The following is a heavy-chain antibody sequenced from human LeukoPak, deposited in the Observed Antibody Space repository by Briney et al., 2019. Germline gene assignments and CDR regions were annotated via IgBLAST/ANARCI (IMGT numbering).Heavy chain of an antibody. CDR2: IYSGGDT. CDR1: GFTVSSNY. V-gene: IGHV3-66*01. CDR3: ARSRTAMTSVDFDY. Sequence: PGGSLRLSCAPSGFTVSSNYMSWVRQTPGRGLEWLSIIYSGGDTYYPDSLKGRFTISRDNSKNTLYLQMNSLRAEDTAVYYCARSRTAMTSVDFDYWGQGTLVTVSS. D-gene: IGHD5-18*01. J-gene: IGHJ4*02.